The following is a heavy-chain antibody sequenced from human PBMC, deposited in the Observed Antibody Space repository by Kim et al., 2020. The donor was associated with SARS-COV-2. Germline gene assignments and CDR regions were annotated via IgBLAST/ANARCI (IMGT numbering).Heavy chain of an antibody. CDR2: IVGGNGNT. Sequence: ASVKVSCKASGYTFSTYAIHWVRQAPGQRLECMGWIVGGNGNTYYSQKFQGRVSFTRDTSATTAYMELSSLTSEDTAVYYCARGGGSGLGYWGQGTLVTVSS. D-gene: IGHD3-10*01. CDR1: GYTFSTYA. CDR3: ARGGGSGLGY. J-gene: IGHJ4*02. V-gene: IGHV1-3*01.